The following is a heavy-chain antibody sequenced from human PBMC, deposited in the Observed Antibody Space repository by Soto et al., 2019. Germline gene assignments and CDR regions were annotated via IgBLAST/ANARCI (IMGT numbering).Heavy chain of an antibody. Sequence: ASVKVSCKASGYTFTSYDINWVRQATGQGLEWMGWMNPNSGNTGYAQKFQGRVTMTRXTXXSXXXMXLXXLRXEXTAVYYCAREYYYCRMDVWGQGTTVTVSS. CDR1: GYTFTSYD. CDR3: AREYYYCRMDV. CDR2: MNPNSGNT. J-gene: IGHJ6*02. V-gene: IGHV1-8*01.